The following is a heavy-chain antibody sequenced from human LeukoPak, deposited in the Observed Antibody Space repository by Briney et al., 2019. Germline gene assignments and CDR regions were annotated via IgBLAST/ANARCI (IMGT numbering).Heavy chain of an antibody. CDR1: GGSVNSGNYY. D-gene: IGHD4-17*01. Sequence: SETLSLTCTVSGGSVNSGNYYWTWIRQPPGKGPEWIGYIHYSGSTNYNPSLKSRVTISVDTSKNQFSLKLSSVTAADTAVYYCARVGPGDYGLDFDYWGQGTLVTVSS. CDR3: ARVGPGDYGLDFDY. J-gene: IGHJ4*02. CDR2: IHYSGST. V-gene: IGHV4-61*01.